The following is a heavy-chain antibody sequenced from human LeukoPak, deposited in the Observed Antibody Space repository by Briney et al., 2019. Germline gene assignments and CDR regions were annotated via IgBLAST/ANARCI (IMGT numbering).Heavy chain of an antibody. Sequence: SETLSLTCAVYGGSFSGYYWSWIRQPPGKGLEWIGEINHSGSTNYSPSLKSRVTISVDTSKNQFSLKLSSVTAADTAVYYCARGGSGYSGRRRNWFDPWGQGTLVTVSS. J-gene: IGHJ5*02. CDR1: GGSFSGYY. CDR3: ARGGSGYSGRRRNWFDP. CDR2: INHSGST. D-gene: IGHD5-12*01. V-gene: IGHV4-34*01.